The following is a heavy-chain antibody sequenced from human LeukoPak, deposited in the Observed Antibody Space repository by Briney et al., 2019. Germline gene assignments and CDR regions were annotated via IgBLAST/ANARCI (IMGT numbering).Heavy chain of an antibody. CDR1: GGSLSSYY. CDR3: ARDNYGDSVWFDP. D-gene: IGHD4-17*01. Sequence: SETLSLTCTVSGGSLSSYYWSWLRQPPGKGLEWIGYIYYSGSTNYNPSLKSRVTISVDTSKNQFSLKLSSVTAADTAVYYCARDNYGDSVWFDPWGQGTLVTVSS. V-gene: IGHV4-59*01. CDR2: IYYSGST. J-gene: IGHJ5*02.